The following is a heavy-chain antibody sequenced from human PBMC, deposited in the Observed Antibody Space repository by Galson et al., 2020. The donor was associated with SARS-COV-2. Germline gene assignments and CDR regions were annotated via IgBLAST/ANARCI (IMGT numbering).Heavy chain of an antibody. D-gene: IGHD3-10*01. CDR3: ARGSGELWFHGMDV. V-gene: IGHV3-30-3*01. CDR2: ISFDGSND. Sequence: GGSLRLSCAVSGFTFSNYAMHWVRQAPGKGLEWVAVISFDGSNDYYADSVKGRFTISRDNSQNTLHLQMNSLRAEDTAVYYCARGSGELWFHGMDVWGPGTAVTVS. J-gene: IGHJ6*02. CDR1: GFTFSNYA.